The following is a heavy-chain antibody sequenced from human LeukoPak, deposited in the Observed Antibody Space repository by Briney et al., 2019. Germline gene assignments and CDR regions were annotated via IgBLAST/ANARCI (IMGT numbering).Heavy chain of an antibody. V-gene: IGHV4-59*08. CDR1: GGSITTYY. D-gene: IGHD5-12*01. J-gene: IGHJ4*02. Sequence: PSETLSLTCTVSGGSITTYYWSWIRQPAGKGLEWIGYVFNSGTTNYNPSLKSRVTISADTSKNQFSLKVRSVTAADTAVYYCARRNGYDTALFDYWGQGTLVTVSS. CDR2: VFNSGTT. CDR3: ARRNGYDTALFDY.